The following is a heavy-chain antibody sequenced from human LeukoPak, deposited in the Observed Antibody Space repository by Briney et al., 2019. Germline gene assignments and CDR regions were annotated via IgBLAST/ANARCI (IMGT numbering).Heavy chain of an antibody. J-gene: IGHJ3*02. CDR1: RYTFTGYY. V-gene: IGHV1-2*02. CDR2: INPNSGGT. D-gene: IGHD1-26*01. CDR3: ARDTVEWELEGNAFDI. Sequence: ASVKVSCKATRYTFTGYYMHWVRQVPGQGLEWMGWINPNSGGTNYAQKFQGRVTMTRDTSISTAYMELSRLRSDDTAVYYCARDTVEWELEGNAFDIWGQGTMVTVSS.